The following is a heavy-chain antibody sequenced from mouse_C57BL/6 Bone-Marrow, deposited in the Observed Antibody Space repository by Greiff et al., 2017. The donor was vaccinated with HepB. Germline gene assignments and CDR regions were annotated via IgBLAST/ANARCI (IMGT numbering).Heavy chain of an antibody. CDR2: IDPNSGGT. Sequence: VQLQQPGAELVKPGASVKLSCKASGYTFTSYWMHWVKQRPGRGLEWIGRIDPNSGGTKYNEKFKSKATLTVDKPSSTAYMQLSSLTSEDSAVYYCARSRGPYRYYGPYYFDYWGQGTTFTVSS. CDR3: ARSRGPYRYYGPYYFDY. D-gene: IGHD1-2*01. V-gene: IGHV1-72*01. J-gene: IGHJ2*01. CDR1: GYTFTSYW.